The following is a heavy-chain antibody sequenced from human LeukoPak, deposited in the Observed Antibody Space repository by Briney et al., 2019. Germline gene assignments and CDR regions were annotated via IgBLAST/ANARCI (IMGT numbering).Heavy chain of an antibody. CDR3: ARDHEWGRAYFDY. CDR2: IWYDGSNE. J-gene: IGHJ4*02. Sequence: LTGGSLRLSCVASGFIFSSYAMHWVRQAPGKGLEWVAVIWYDGSNEYCADSVKGRFTISRDNSKNTLYLQMNSLRAEDTAVYYCARDHEWGRAYFDYWGQGTLVTVSS. D-gene: IGHD1-26*01. CDR1: GFIFSSYA. V-gene: IGHV3-33*08.